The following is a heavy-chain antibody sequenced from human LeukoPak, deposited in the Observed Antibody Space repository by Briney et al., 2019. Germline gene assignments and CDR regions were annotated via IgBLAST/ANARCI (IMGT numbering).Heavy chain of an antibody. CDR1: GFTFSSYW. CDR2: INSDGSST. V-gene: IGHV3-74*01. Sequence: GGSLRLSCAASGFTFSSYWIHWVRQAPGKGLVWVSRINSDGSSTSYADSVKGRFTISRDNAKNTLYLQMNSLRAEDTAVYYCARESPLSFNFDYWGQGTLVTVSS. D-gene: IGHD3-10*01. J-gene: IGHJ4*02. CDR3: ARESPLSFNFDY.